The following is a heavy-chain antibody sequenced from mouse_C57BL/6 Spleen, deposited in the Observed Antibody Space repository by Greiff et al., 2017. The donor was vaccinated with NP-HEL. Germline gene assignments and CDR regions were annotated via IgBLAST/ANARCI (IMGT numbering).Heavy chain of an antibody. CDR3: ARETFGTVVAPFAY. CDR1: GYTFTSYW. D-gene: IGHD1-1*01. CDR2: INPSSGYT. Sequence: QVHVKQSGAELAKPGASVKLSCKASGYTFTSYWMHWVKQRPGQGLEWIGYINPSSGYTKYNQKFKDKATLTADKSSSTAYMQLSSLTYEDSAVYYCARETFGTVVAPFAYWGQGTLVTVSA. J-gene: IGHJ3*01. V-gene: IGHV1-7*01.